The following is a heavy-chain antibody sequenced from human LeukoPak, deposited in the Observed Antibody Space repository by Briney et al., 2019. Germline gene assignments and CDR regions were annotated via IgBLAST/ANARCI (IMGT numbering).Heavy chain of an antibody. CDR3: ARGPYELRFWEWSPPTDY. V-gene: IGHV3-66*02. Sequence: PGGSLRLSCAASGFPVSSNYMSWVRQAPGKGLEWVSVIYSGADTYYAESVKGRFTISRDNSKNALYLQMNSLRAEDTAVYYCARGPYELRFWEWSPPTDYWGQGTLVTVSS. CDR1: GFPVSSNY. D-gene: IGHD3-3*01. J-gene: IGHJ4*02. CDR2: IYSGADT.